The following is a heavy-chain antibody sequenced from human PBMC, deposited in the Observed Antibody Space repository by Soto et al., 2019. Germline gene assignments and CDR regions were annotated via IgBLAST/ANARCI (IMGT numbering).Heavy chain of an antibody. D-gene: IGHD2-21*01. Sequence: QVQLVESGGGVVQPGTSLRLACAASGFTLSNIGMQWVRQAPGKGLEWVAVISAGGNTKYYADSVKGRFTISRDNSKNTLFLQMNSLRTEDTAVYYCAKESGGERYAAYFDLWRQGTLVTVSA. CDR3: AKESGGERYAAYFDL. J-gene: IGHJ4*02. CDR2: ISAGGNTK. CDR1: GFTLSNIG. V-gene: IGHV3-30*18.